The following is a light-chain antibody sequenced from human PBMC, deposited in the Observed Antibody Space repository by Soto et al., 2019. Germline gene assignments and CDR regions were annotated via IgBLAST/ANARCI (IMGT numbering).Light chain of an antibody. Sequence: EIVMTQSPATLSVSPGERATLSCRASQSVSSKLAWYQQKPGQAPRVLIHGASTRATGIPARFSGSGSGTEFTLTISSLQSEDFAVCYCQHYNDWPPTWTLGQGTKV. CDR2: GAS. V-gene: IGKV3-15*01. CDR3: QHYNDWPPTWT. CDR1: QSVSSK. J-gene: IGKJ1*01.